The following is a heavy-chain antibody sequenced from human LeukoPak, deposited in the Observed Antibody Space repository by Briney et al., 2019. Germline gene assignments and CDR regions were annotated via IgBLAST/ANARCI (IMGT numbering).Heavy chain of an antibody. Sequence: GGSLRLSCAASGFTFSSYGMHWVRQAPGKGLGWVAVISYDGSNKYYADSVKGRFTISRDNSKNTLYLQMNSLRAEDTAVYYCAKVLKAHIVVVTAADYWGQGTLVTVSS. D-gene: IGHD2-21*02. J-gene: IGHJ4*02. CDR2: ISYDGSNK. CDR1: GFTFSSYG. V-gene: IGHV3-30*18. CDR3: AKVLKAHIVVVTAADY.